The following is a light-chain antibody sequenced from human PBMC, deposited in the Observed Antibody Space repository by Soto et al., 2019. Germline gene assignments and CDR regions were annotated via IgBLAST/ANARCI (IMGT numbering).Light chain of an antibody. CDR2: GAS. V-gene: IGKV1-9*01. Sequence: QLTQSPSSLSASVGDRVTITCRASQGISRYLAWYQQKPGKAPRLLIYGASTLHDGVPSRFSGSGSGADFTLTISGLQPEDFASYHCQQTYSDISFGGVTKVDI. J-gene: IGKJ4*01. CDR3: QQTYSDIS. CDR1: QGISRY.